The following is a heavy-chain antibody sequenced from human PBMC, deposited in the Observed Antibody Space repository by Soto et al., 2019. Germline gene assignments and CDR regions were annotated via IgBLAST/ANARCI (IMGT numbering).Heavy chain of an antibody. D-gene: IGHD1-1*01. CDR3: ATVSVQLERRYRPAEISFDY. V-gene: IGHV1-3*01. CDR1: GYTFTSYA. Sequence: QVQLVQSGAEVKKPGASVKVSCKASGYTFTSYAMHWVRQAPGQRHEWMGWINAGNGNTKYSQKFQGRVTITRDTSASTAYMELSSLRSEDTAVYYCATVSVQLERRYRPAEISFDYWGQGTLVTVSS. J-gene: IGHJ4*02. CDR2: INAGNGNT.